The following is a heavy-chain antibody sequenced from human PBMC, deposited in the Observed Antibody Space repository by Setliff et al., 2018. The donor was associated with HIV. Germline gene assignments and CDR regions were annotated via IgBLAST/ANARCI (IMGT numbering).Heavy chain of an antibody. CDR1: AFSLTNFE. D-gene: IGHD3-3*01. CDR3: SRTPRNYNFWIAYNYVDSVQCRFTISRDNSKNTVYLQMNTLRAEDTAVYYCATDQQWLAQGWGGPHY. CDR2: ISRSGTTV. V-gene: IGHV3-48*03. J-gene: IGHJ4*02. Sequence: PGGSLRLSCAASAFSLTNFEMNWVRQAPGKGLEWLSYISRSGTTVYYADSVKGRFTISRATAKNSVFLQLNSLRAEDTAVYYLSRTPRNYNFWIAYNYVDSVQCRFTISRDNSKNTVYLQMNTLRAEDTAVYYCATDQQWLAQGWGGPHYWGQGTLVTVSS.